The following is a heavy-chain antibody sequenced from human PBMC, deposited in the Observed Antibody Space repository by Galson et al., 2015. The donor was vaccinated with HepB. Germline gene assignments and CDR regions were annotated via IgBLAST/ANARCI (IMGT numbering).Heavy chain of an antibody. CDR1: GFTFSSYA. CDR2: ISSNGGST. V-gene: IGHV3-64*01. Sequence: SLRLSCAASGFTFSSYAMHWVRQALGKVLEYVSAISSNGGSTYYANSVTGRFTISRDNSKNTLYLQMGSVRAEDMAGYNCARDVVGMSGYVYWGQGTLVAASS. CDR3: ARDVVGMSGYVY. J-gene: IGHJ4*02. D-gene: IGHD5-12*01.